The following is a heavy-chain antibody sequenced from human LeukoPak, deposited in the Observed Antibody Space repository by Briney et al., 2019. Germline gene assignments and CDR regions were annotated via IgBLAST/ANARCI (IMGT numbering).Heavy chain of an antibody. CDR2: IWYDGSNQ. CDR3: AKDQKLGAIFYSHYFPADY. V-gene: IGHV3-33*06. J-gene: IGHJ4*02. CDR1: GFTFSSYG. D-gene: IGHD1-26*01. Sequence: HPGGSLRLSCAASGFTFSSYGMHWVRQAPGKGLEWVAVIWYDGSNQYYIDSVKGRFTISRDNSKNTLYLQMTSLRAEDTAVYYCAKDQKLGAIFYSHYFPADYWGQGTMVTVSS.